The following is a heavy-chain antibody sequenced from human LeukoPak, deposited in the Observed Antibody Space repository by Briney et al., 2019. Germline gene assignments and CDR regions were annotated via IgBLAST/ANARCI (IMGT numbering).Heavy chain of an antibody. J-gene: IGHJ4*02. V-gene: IGHV1-3*01. Sequence: GASVNVSCKASGYTFTNYAMHWVRQAPGQRLEWMGWINAGNGNTKYSQKLQGRVTMTTDTSTSTAYMELRGLRSDDTAVYYCARVVGGSYYSANCFDYWGQGTLVTVSS. D-gene: IGHD1-26*01. CDR1: GYTFTNYA. CDR2: INAGNGNT. CDR3: ARVVGGSYYSANCFDY.